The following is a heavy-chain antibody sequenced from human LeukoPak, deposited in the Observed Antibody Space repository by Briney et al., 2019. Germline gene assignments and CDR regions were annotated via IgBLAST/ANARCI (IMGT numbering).Heavy chain of an antibody. CDR3: ARDRELHFDC. J-gene: IGHJ4*02. CDR2: ISYDGSNK. Sequence: GGSLRLSCAASGFTFSSYAMHWVRQAPGKGLEWVAVISYDGSNKYYADSVKGRFTISRDNSKNTLYLQMNSLRAEDTAVYYCARDRELHFDCWGQGTLVTVSS. D-gene: IGHD1-26*01. CDR1: GFTFSSYA. V-gene: IGHV3-30-3*01.